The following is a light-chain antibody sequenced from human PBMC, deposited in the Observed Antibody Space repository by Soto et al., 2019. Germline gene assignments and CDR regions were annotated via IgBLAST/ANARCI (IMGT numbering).Light chain of an antibody. Sequence: SVLTQPPSASGTPGQRVTISCSGSTSNIGNNVVNWYQQRPGTAPKLLISTNNQRPSGVPDRFSGSKSGTSASLTITGLQSDDEADYYCAAWDDSLNGRGVFGGGTKLTVL. J-gene: IGLJ3*02. CDR1: TSNIGNNV. CDR3: AAWDDSLNGRGV. V-gene: IGLV1-44*01. CDR2: TNN.